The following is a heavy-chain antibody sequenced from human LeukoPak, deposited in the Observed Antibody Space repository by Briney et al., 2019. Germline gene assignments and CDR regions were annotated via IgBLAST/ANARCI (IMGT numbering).Heavy chain of an antibody. CDR2: ILSDGNNQ. CDR1: GFIFSTFV. Sequence: PGGSLRLSCAASGFIFSTFVMRWGRQAPGKGLEWVACILSDGNNQYYVDSVKGRFTISRDNSKNTLYLQMSSLRPEDTAIYYCAKRSASEYYFDYWGQGALVTVSS. CDR3: AKRSASEYYFDY. D-gene: IGHD2-21*01. J-gene: IGHJ4*02. V-gene: IGHV3-30*02.